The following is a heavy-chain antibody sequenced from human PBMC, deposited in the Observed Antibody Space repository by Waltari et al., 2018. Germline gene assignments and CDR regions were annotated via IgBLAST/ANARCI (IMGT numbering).Heavy chain of an antibody. D-gene: IGHD2-2*02. CDR1: GFPFRSYP. J-gene: IGHJ4*02. Sequence: QVQMVESGGGVVQPGRSLRLSCAASGFPFRSYPIHWVRQAPGKGLEWVALMSYDGSSKYYADSVKGRFTVSRDNSKNTVYLQLNSLRVEDTAVYYCAREDICRSTTCYTLDYWGLGTLVTVSS. CDR2: MSYDGSSK. CDR3: AREDICRSTTCYTLDY. V-gene: IGHV3-30*01.